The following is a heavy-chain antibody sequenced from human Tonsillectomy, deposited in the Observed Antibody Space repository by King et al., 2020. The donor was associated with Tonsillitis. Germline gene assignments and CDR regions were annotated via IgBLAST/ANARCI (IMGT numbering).Heavy chain of an antibody. Sequence: VQLVEAGGGLVQPGGSLRLSCAASGFTFSSYAMSWVRQAPGKGLEWVSAISGSGGSPYYADSVKGRFTISRDNSKNTLYLQMNSLRAEDTAVYYCAKVRALGHYYGSGGQAYYSDSWGQGTLVTVSS. V-gene: IGHV3-23*04. CDR2: ISGSGGSP. D-gene: IGHD3-10*01. J-gene: IGHJ4*02. CDR1: GFTFSSYA. CDR3: AKVRALGHYYGSGGQAYYSDS.